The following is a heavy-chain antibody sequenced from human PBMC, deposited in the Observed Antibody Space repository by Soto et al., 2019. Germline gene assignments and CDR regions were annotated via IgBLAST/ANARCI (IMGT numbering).Heavy chain of an antibody. CDR3: ASRTSWGNYYYYGMDV. CDR2: IIPIFGTA. J-gene: IGHJ6*02. Sequence: QVQLVQSGAEVKKPGSSVKVSCKASGGTFSSYAISWVRQAPGQGLEWMGGIIPIFGTANYAQKVQGRVTITADEATSTAYMELRSLRSEDTAVYYCASRTSWGNYYYYGMDVWGQGTTVTVSS. CDR1: GGTFSSYA. V-gene: IGHV1-69*01. D-gene: IGHD3-16*01.